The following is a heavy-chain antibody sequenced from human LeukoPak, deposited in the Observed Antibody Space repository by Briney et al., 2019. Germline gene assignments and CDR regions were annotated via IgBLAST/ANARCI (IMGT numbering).Heavy chain of an antibody. CDR2: ISAYRRHT. Sequence: GASVTVSFKCSVYSFTTYGINWVGQAHGQGQEWMGWISAYRRHTNYAPQFQPRVTMTPDPSTTPPYLELRSLRSDDTAVFYCARDYDDNSRCFGYWGQGTLVTVSS. J-gene: IGHJ4*02. V-gene: IGHV1-18*01. CDR1: VYSFTTYG. CDR3: ARDYDDNSRCFGY. D-gene: IGHD4-23*01.